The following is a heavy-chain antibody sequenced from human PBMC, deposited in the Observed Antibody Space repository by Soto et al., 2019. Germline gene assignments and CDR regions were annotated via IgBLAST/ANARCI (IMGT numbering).Heavy chain of an antibody. Sequence: PGGSLRLSCAASGFTFSSYGMHWVHQAPGKGLEWVAVISYDGSNKYYADSVKGRFTISRDNSKNTLYLQMNSLRAEDTAVYYCAKDMDTAMVTILDYWGQGTLVTVSS. V-gene: IGHV3-30*18. D-gene: IGHD5-18*01. CDR3: AKDMDTAMVTILDY. CDR1: GFTFSSYG. CDR2: ISYDGSNK. J-gene: IGHJ4*02.